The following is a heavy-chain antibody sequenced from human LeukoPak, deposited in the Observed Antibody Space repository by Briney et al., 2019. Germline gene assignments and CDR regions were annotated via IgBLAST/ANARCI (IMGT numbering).Heavy chain of an antibody. J-gene: IGHJ3*02. CDR1: GFTFSHYY. CDR2: IKQDGSEQ. CDR3: ARVTRGHAFDI. Sequence: GGSLRLSCAASGFTFSHYYMSWVRQAPGKGLEWVANIKQDGSEQFYLDSVKGRFTISRDNAKNSLYLQMNSLRAEDTAVYYCARVTRGHAFDIWGQGTMVTVSS. D-gene: IGHD4-11*01. V-gene: IGHV3-7*01.